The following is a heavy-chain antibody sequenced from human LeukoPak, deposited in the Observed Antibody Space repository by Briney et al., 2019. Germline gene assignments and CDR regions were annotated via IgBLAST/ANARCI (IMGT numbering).Heavy chain of an antibody. Sequence: ASVKVSCKASGYTFTSYAMNWVRQAPGQGLEWMGWINTNTGNPTYAQGFTGRFVFSLDTSVSTAYLQISSLKAEDTAVYYCARDSSGNVPYYYYYGLDVWGQGTTVTVSS. D-gene: IGHD1-1*01. J-gene: IGHJ6*02. CDR1: GYTFTSYA. CDR2: INTNTGNP. V-gene: IGHV7-4-1*02. CDR3: ARDSSGNVPYYYYYGLDV.